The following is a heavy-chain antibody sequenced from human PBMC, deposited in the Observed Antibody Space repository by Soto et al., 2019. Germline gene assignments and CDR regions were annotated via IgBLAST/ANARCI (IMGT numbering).Heavy chain of an antibody. J-gene: IGHJ6*02. V-gene: IGHV3-53*01. Sequence: EVQLVESGGGLIQPGGSLRLSCAASGFTVSSNYMSWVRQAPGKRLEWVSVIYSVGSPYYADSLKGRFTISGDNSQNTLYLQMNSLRAEDTAVYYCARGITIFGVGYGMDVWGRGNTDTVS. D-gene: IGHD3-3*01. CDR1: GFTVSSNY. CDR2: IYSVGSP. CDR3: ARGITIFGVGYGMDV.